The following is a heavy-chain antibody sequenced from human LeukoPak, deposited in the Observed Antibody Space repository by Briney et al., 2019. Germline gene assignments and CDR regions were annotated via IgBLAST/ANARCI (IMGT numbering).Heavy chain of an antibody. J-gene: IGHJ4*02. D-gene: IGHD2-8*01. CDR1: GYTFTGYY. CDR3: AKDPDCTSGICYTFFDY. CDR2: INPNSAGT. Sequence: ASVKVSCKASGYTFTGYYVHWVRQAPGQGLEWMGWINPNSAGTNYAQKFQGRVTMTRDTSISTAYMELSRLRSDDTAVYYCAKDPDCTSGICYTFFDYWGQGTLVTVSS. V-gene: IGHV1-2*02.